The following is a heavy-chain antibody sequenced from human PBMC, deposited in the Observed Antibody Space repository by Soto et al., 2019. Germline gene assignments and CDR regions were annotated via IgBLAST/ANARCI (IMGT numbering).Heavy chain of an antibody. CDR2: ISAYNGNT. CDR3: ARDIFWGGFAESNWLDP. J-gene: IGHJ5*02. CDR1: GYTFTSDG. Sequence: QVQLVQSGAEVKKPGASVKVSCKASGYTFTSDGISWVRQAPGQGLEWMGWISAYNGNTNYAQKFQGRVTMTTDTSTSTAYMELRSLRSDDTAVFYCARDIFWGGFAESNWLDPWGQGTLVTVSS. V-gene: IGHV1-18*01. D-gene: IGHD3-10*01.